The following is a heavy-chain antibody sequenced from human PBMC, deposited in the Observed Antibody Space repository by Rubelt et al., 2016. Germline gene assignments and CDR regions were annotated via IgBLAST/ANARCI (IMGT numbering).Heavy chain of an antibody. V-gene: IGHV4-34*01. CDR3: AKVKGLGSYGD. CDR1: SGSFSGYY. J-gene: IGHJ4*02. Sequence: QVQLQQWGAGLLKPSETLSLTCAVYSGSFSGYYWSWIRQPPGKGLEWIGEINHSENTNNNPSLRLPVTIPLDAAQKQFYLKLTSVNAEDTAMYYRAKVKGLGSYGDWGQGTLVVVSS. CDR2: INHSENT. D-gene: IGHD3-16*01.